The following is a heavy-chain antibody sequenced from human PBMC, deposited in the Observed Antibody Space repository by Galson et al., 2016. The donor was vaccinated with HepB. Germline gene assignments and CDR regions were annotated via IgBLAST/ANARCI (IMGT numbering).Heavy chain of an antibody. CDR3: VRRGAVTNYHYYYYMDV. V-gene: IGHV4-39*01. CDR1: GGSISRNSYY. D-gene: IGHD4-11*01. J-gene: IGHJ6*03. CDR2: ISYSGST. Sequence: ETLSLTCTVSGGSISRNSYYWGFIRQPPGMGPEWIGSISYSGSTYYNPSLKSRLTMSVDAPKNQFSLTLNSVTAADTAVYYCVRRGAVTNYHYYYYMDVWGKGTTVTVSS.